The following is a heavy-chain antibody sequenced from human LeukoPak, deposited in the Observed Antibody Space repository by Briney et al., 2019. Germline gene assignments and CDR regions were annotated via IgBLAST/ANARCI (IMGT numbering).Heavy chain of an antibody. CDR2: INHSGST. CDR1: GESHSYYY. D-gene: IGHD4-17*01. J-gene: IGHJ4*01. V-gene: IGHV4-34*01. Sequence: SETLSLTCAVYGESHSYYYWMWIRQPPGKGLEWISEINHSGSTNYNTSLKRRITISIDTSKNQFSLKLSSVTAADTAVFYGARSTTTVTSLFGWGEGTLVTASS. CDR3: ARSTTTVTSLFG.